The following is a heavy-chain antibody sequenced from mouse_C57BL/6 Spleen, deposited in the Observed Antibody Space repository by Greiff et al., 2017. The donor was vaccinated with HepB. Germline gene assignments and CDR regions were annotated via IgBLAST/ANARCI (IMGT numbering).Heavy chain of an antibody. V-gene: IGHV3-1*01. CDR1: GYSITSGYD. J-gene: IGHJ3*01. Sequence: EVQLVESGPGMVKPSQSLSLTCTVTGYSITSGYDWHWIRHFPGNKLEWMGYISYSGSTNYNPSLKSRISITHDTSKNHFFLKLNSVTTEDTATYYCARGGPYYPFAYWGQGTLVTVSA. CDR2: ISYSGST. CDR3: ARGGPYYPFAY. D-gene: IGHD2-10*01.